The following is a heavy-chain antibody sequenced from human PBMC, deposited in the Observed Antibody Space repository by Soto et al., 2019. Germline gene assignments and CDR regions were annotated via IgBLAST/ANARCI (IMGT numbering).Heavy chain of an antibody. V-gene: IGHV1-69*13. D-gene: IGHD1-26*01. CDR2: IIPIFGTA. CDR1: GCTFSCYA. Sequence: SVKVSCKAAGCTFSCYAIRWVRQAPGQGLEWMGGIIPIFGTANYAPKFKGRVTLTADESTSTAYMEMSSLRSEDTAVYSCARAWSGSRFDYWG. J-gene: IGHJ4*01. CDR3: ARAWSGSRFDY.